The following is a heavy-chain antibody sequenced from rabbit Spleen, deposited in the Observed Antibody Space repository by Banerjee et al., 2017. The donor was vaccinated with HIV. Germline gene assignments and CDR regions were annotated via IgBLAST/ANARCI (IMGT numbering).Heavy chain of an antibody. CDR1: GFDFSTYS. D-gene: IGHD4-2*01. CDR2: IVPIFGVT. Sequence: QLKETGGGLVQPGGSLTLSCKASGFDFSTYSMSWVRQAPGKGLEWIGYIVPIFGVTYYASWVNGRFTISSDNAQNTLYLQLNSLTAADTATYFCGRFYGGGSGMTNLWGPGTLVTVS. CDR3: GRFYGGGSGMTNL. V-gene: IGHV1S7*01. J-gene: IGHJ6*01.